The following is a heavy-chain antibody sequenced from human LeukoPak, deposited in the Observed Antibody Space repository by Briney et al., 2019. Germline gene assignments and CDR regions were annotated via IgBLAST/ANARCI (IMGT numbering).Heavy chain of an antibody. Sequence: PGGSLRLSCAASGFTFSNYAMTWVRQAPGKGLEWVSGLSDSGRTTYYTGSVKGRFTISRDNSKNTLYLQMNSLRAEDTAVYYCARADGSGWLTYWGQGTLVTVSS. CDR3: ARADGSGWLTY. CDR1: GFTFSNYA. D-gene: IGHD6-19*01. V-gene: IGHV3-23*01. J-gene: IGHJ4*02. CDR2: LSDSGRTT.